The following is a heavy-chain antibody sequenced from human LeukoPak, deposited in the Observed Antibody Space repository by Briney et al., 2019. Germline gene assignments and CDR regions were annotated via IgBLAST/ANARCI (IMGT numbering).Heavy chain of an antibody. Sequence: PGGSLRLSCAASGFILSDHYMNWIRQAPGKGLEWISYVSSSSTYTKYADSVEGRFTISRDNAKNSLYLQMNSLRAEDTAVYYCARASDYGGNYLDYWGQGALVTVSS. V-gene: IGHV3-11*05. CDR3: ARASDYGGNYLDY. CDR1: GFILSDHY. CDR2: VSSSSTYT. D-gene: IGHD4-23*01. J-gene: IGHJ4*02.